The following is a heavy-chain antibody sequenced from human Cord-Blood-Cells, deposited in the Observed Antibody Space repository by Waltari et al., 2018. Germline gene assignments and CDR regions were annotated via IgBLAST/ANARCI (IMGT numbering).Heavy chain of an antibody. J-gene: IGHJ5*02. V-gene: IGHV4-39*01. Sequence: QLQLQESGPGLVKPSETLSLPCTVPGGSISSSSYYWGWIRQPPGKGLEWIGSIYYSGSTYYNPSLKSRVTISVDTSKNQFSLKLSSVTAADTAVYYCARHLRVVPAAIGWFDPWGQGTLVTVSS. D-gene: IGHD2-2*02. CDR1: GGSISSSSYY. CDR3: ARHLRVVPAAIGWFDP. CDR2: IYYSGST.